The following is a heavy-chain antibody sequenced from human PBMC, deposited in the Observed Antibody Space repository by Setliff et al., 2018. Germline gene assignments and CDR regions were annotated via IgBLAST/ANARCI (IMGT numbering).Heavy chain of an antibody. V-gene: IGHV4-34*01. D-gene: IGHD6-6*01. CDR1: GGTFSDYW. CDR3: ARGRNVAARLFDS. J-gene: IGHJ4*02. Sequence: PSETLSLTCAASGGTFSDYWWTWIRQAPGKGLEWIGEINHSGNTKSKPSLKSRVTITVDPSKNQFSLKLNSVTAADTAVYYCARGRNVAARLFDSWGQGTLVTVSS. CDR2: INHSGNT.